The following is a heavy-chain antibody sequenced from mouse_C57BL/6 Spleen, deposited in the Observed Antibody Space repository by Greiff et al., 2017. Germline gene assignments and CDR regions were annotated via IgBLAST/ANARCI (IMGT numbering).Heavy chain of an antibody. CDR2: ISSGSSTI. CDR1: GFTFSDYG. CDR3: ARGPLDLDY. J-gene: IGHJ4*01. Sequence: EVKLMESGGGLVKPGGSLKLSCAASGFTFSDYGMHWVRQAPGKGLEWVAYISSGSSTIYYADTVKGRFTISRDNAKNTLFLQMTSLRSEDTAMYYCARGPLDLDYWGQGTSVTVSS. V-gene: IGHV5-17*01.